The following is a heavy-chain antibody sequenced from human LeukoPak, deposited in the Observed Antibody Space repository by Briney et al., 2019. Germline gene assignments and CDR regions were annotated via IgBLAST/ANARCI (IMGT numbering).Heavy chain of an antibody. D-gene: IGHD1-1*01. CDR1: TFTFCNYA. J-gene: IGHJ4*02. V-gene: IGHV3-23*01. CDR3: VKVFGPGSTQTDY. CDR2: ISGSGSNT. Sequence: GGSLRHSCAASTFTFCNYATTWVSQAPGKGLEWVSVISGSGSNTDYADSVKGRFTISRDNSKNTLSLQMNRLRAEGTAIYYCVKVFGPGSTQTDYWGEGSLVTVSS.